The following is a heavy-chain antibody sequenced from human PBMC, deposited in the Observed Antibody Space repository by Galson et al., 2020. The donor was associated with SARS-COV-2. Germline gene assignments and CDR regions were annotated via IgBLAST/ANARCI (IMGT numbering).Heavy chain of an antibody. CDR1: GGSISSGGYY. Sequence: TLSLTCTVSGGSISSGGYYWSWIRQHPGKGLEWIGYIYYSGSTYYNPSLKSRVTISVDTSKNQFSLKLSSVTAADTAVYYCARVPRITIFGVVQHFDYWGQGTLVTVSS. J-gene: IGHJ4*02. CDR3: ARVPRITIFGVVQHFDY. D-gene: IGHD3-3*01. V-gene: IGHV4-31*03. CDR2: IYYSGST.